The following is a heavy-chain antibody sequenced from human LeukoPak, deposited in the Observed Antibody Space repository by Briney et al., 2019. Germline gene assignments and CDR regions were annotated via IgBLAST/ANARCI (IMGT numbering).Heavy chain of an antibody. CDR2: IKQDGSGK. CDR1: GFHFTTYW. D-gene: IGHD6-13*01. V-gene: IGHV3-7*01. Sequence: GGSLRLSCAASGFHFTTYWMGWVRQAPGKGLEWVANIKQDGSGKYYVDSVKGRFTISRDNAKNSLSLQMNSLRAEDTTVYYCARAAAGHYWYFDLWGRGTLVTVSP. J-gene: IGHJ2*01. CDR3: ARAAAGHYWYFDL.